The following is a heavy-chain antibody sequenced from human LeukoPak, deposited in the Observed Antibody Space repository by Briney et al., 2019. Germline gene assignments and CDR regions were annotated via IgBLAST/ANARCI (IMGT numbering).Heavy chain of an antibody. CDR3: AAVWELPDHYFDY. J-gene: IGHJ4*02. Sequence: GASVKVSCKASGYTFTTYYMHWVRQAPGQGLEWMGWMNPNSGNTGYAQKFQGRVTMTRNTSISTAYMELSSLRSEDTAVYYCAAVWELPDHYFDYWGQGTLVTVSS. CDR1: GYTFTTYY. D-gene: IGHD1-26*01. CDR2: MNPNSGNT. V-gene: IGHV1-8*02.